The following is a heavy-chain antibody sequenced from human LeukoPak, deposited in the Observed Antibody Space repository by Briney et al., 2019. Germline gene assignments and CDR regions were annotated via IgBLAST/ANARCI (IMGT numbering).Heavy chain of an antibody. CDR1: GGSISSYY. D-gene: IGHD2-15*01. J-gene: IGHJ3*02. V-gene: IGHV4-59*01. Sequence: SETLSLTCTVSGGSISSYYWSWIRQPPGKGLEWIGYIYYSGSTNYNPSLKSRVTISVDTSKNQFYLKLSSVTAADTAVYYCARGGNCSGGSCYLLDAFDIWGQGTMVTVSS. CDR3: ARGGNCSGGSCYLLDAFDI. CDR2: IYYSGST.